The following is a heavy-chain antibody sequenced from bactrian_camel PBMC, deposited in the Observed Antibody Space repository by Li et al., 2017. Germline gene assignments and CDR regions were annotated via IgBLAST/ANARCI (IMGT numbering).Heavy chain of an antibody. J-gene: IGHJ4*01. Sequence: HVQLVESGGGSVQAGGSLRLSCAVSGSIYSTISMGWFRQPPGKEREGVAALYTGGSNTYYSESVKGRFTISRDRVNGSLDLQMNSLKPEDTGMYYCAADRRSDAACYAEAGTDFAYWGQGTQVTVS. CDR2: LYTGGSNT. CDR3: AADRRSDAACYAEAGTDFAY. D-gene: IGHD1*01. V-gene: IGHV3S54*01. CDR1: GSIYSTIS.